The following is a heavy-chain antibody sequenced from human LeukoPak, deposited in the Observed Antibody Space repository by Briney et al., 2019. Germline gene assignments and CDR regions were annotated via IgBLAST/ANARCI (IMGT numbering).Heavy chain of an antibody. Sequence: HPGGSLRLSCAASGFTFSSYTMNWVRQAPGKGLEWVSHINTNIRITAYADSVKGRFTISRDNAENSLYLQMNSLRDEDTAVYYCASSGNYRFDYWGQGTLVTVSS. CDR1: GFTFSSYT. CDR3: ASSGNYRFDY. J-gene: IGHJ4*02. V-gene: IGHV3-48*02. CDR2: INTNIRIT. D-gene: IGHD1-26*01.